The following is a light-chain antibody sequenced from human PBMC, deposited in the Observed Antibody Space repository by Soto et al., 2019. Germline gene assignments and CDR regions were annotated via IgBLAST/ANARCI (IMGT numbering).Light chain of an antibody. CDR2: GAS. V-gene: IGKV1-9*01. Sequence: DIQLTQSPSFLSASVGDRVSITCRASQGISSYLAWYQQKPGKAPKLLIYGASTLQSGVPSRFSGSGSGTHFILTISNLQPEDFATYYCQQFNSLFGQGTRLEIK. CDR1: QGISSY. CDR3: QQFNSL. J-gene: IGKJ5*01.